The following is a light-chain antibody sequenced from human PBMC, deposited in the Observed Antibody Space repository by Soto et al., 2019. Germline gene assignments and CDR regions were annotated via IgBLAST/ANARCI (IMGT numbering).Light chain of an antibody. CDR1: QTISTY. J-gene: IGKJ4*01. CDR3: QQTYSDIS. CDR2: NAS. V-gene: IGKV1-39*01. Sequence: DIQLTQYPSSLSASVGDKVTITCRESQTISTYLLWYHQKPGRAPNLLIYNASTLHSGVPSKFSGSGSGTDFTLTISGLQPEDFATYHCQQTYSDISFGGGTKVE.